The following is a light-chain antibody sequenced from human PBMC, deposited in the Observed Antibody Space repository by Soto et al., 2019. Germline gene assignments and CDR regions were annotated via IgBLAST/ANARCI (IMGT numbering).Light chain of an antibody. V-gene: IGLV2-11*01. CDR1: SRDVGHYNY. CDR2: DVT. Sequence: QSVLTQPRSVSGSPGQSVTISCTGTSRDVGHYNYVSWYQQHPDKAPKLIIYDVTKRPSGVPDRFSGSKSGNTASLTISGLQAEDEADYYCCSYAGTYTLLFGGGTKLTVL. CDR3: CSYAGTYTLL. J-gene: IGLJ2*01.